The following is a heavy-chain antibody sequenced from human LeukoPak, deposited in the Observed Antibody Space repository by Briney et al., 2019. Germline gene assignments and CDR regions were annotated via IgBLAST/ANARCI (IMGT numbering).Heavy chain of an antibody. CDR3: TRDLNDFWSGYPPGWFDP. J-gene: IGHJ5*02. CDR2: IKQDGSEK. V-gene: IGHV3-7*01. D-gene: IGHD3-3*01. CDR1: GFTFSSYW. Sequence: GGSLRLSCAASGFTFSSYWMSWVRQAPGKGLEWVANIKQDGSEKYYVDSVKGRFTISRDNAKNSLYLQMNSLRAEDTAVYYCTRDLNDFWSGYPPGWFDPWGQGTLVTVSS.